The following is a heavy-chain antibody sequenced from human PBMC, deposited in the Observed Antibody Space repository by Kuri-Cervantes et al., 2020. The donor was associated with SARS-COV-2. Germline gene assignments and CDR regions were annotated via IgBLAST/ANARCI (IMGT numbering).Heavy chain of an antibody. CDR1: GFTFSSYS. CDR2: ISSSSSYI. Sequence: LSLTCAASGFTFSSYSMNWVRQAPGKGLEWVSSISSSSSYIYYADSVKGRFTISRDNAKNSLYLQMNSLRAVDTAVYYCARARTIAAHPENWFDPWGQGTLVTDSS. J-gene: IGHJ5*02. V-gene: IGHV3-21*01. D-gene: IGHD6-6*01. CDR3: ARARTIAAHPENWFDP.